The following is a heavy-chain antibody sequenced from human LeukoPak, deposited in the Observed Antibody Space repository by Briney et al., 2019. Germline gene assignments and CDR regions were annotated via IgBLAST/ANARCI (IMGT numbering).Heavy chain of an antibody. D-gene: IGHD5-18*01. Sequence: SETLSLTCTVSGGSISSISYHWGWIRQPPGKGLEWIGSIYYSGRTYYNPSLKSRVAISVNKSKNQCPLKLSSVTAADTAVYYCARSPTKRVTEDYWGQGTLVTVCS. J-gene: IGHJ4*02. CDR1: GGSISSISYH. CDR2: IYYSGRT. CDR3: ARSPTKRVTEDY. V-gene: IGHV4-39*06.